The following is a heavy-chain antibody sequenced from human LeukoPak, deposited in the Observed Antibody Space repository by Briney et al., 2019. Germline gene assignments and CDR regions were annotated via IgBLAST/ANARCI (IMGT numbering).Heavy chain of an antibody. CDR3: ARRAAGYSTGWRGVFDY. CDR2: IYYSGST. Sequence: SETLSLTCTVSGGSISSYYWAWIRQPPGKGLEWIANIYYSGSTYYNPSLESRVTISVDTSKNQFSLKLRSATAADTAVYYCARRAAGYSTGWRGVFDYWGQGTLVTVSS. J-gene: IGHJ4*02. V-gene: IGHV4-39*01. D-gene: IGHD6-19*01. CDR1: GGSISSYY.